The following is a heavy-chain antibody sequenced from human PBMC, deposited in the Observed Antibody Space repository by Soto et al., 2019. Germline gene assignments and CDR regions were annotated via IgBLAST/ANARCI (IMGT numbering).Heavy chain of an antibody. D-gene: IGHD4-17*01. CDR1: GGSISSYY. CDR2: IYYSGST. Sequence: ETLSLTCTVSGGSISSYYWSWIRQPPGKGLEWIGYIYYSGSTNYNPSLKSRVTISVDTSKNQFSLKLSSVTAADTAVYYCATGIGHYGDYDHWGQGTLVTVS. CDR3: ATGIGHYGDYDH. J-gene: IGHJ5*02. V-gene: IGHV4-59*08.